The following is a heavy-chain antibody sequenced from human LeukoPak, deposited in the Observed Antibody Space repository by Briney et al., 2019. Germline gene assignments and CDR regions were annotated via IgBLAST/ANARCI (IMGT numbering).Heavy chain of an antibody. V-gene: IGHV4-34*01. J-gene: IGHJ5*02. Sequence: SETLSLTCAVYGGSFSGYYWSWIRQPPGKGLEWIGEINHSGSTNYNPSLKSRVTISVDTSKNQFSLKLSSVTAADTAVYYCARDRIVVVPAARVGWFDPWGQGTLVTVSS. CDR1: GGSFSGYY. CDR2: INHSGST. CDR3: ARDRIVVVPAARVGWFDP. D-gene: IGHD2-2*01.